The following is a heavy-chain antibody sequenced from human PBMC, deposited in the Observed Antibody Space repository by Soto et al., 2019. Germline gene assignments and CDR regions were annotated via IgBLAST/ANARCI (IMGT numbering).Heavy chain of an antibody. CDR1: GGSFSSYI. J-gene: IGHJ6*02. V-gene: IGHV1-69*04. CDR3: ARDYYGSGSRDYYGMDV. CDR2: IIPVLGVE. Sequence: KVSCKASGGSFSSYIVSWVRQAPGQGLERMGRIIPVLGVEYYAQKFQGRVTITADESTSTAYMELSSLRSEDTAVYYCARDYYGSGSRDYYGMDVWGQGTTVTVSS. D-gene: IGHD3-10*01.